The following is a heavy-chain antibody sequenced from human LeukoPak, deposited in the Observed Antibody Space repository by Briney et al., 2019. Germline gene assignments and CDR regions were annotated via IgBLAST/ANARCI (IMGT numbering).Heavy chain of an antibody. Sequence: PGGSLRLSCAASGFTFSSYSMNWVRQAPGKGLESVSVIYSGGSTYYAESVRGRFTISRDNSKNTLYLQMNSLRVEDTAVYYCARVGGHWGQGTLVTVSS. J-gene: IGHJ4*02. V-gene: IGHV3-53*01. CDR3: ARVGGH. CDR2: IYSGGST. CDR1: GFTFSSYS. D-gene: IGHD3-10*01.